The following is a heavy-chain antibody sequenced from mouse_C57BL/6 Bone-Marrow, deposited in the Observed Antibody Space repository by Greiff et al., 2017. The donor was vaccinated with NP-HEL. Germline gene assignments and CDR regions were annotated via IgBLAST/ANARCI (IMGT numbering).Heavy chain of an antibody. CDR3: ARGESWGAFFDY. CDR1: GYTFSTSW. V-gene: IGHV1-82*01. CDR2: IYPGDGDT. J-gene: IGHJ2*01. D-gene: IGHD6-1*01. Sequence: QVHVKQSGPELVKPGASVKISCKASGYTFSTSWMNWMKQRPGKGLEWIGRIYPGDGDTHYSGTFEGKASLTADKSSNSAYMQLSSLTSEDSAVYFCARGESWGAFFDYWGQGTTLTVSS.